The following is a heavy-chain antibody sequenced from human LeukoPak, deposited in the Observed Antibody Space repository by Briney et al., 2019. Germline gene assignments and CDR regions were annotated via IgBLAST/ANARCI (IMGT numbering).Heavy chain of an antibody. CDR3: SRDLRGADDY. CDR2: ISRDGSYT. CDR1: GLTFSNYA. D-gene: IGHD1-26*01. J-gene: IGHJ4*02. Sequence: PGGSLRLSCGASGLTFSNYAMSWGRQAPGKGREWVSHISRDGSYTNYADSVKGRVTISRDNANNTLYLQMNSLRAEDTAVYYCSRDLRGADDYWGQGTLVTVPS. V-gene: IGHV3-74*01.